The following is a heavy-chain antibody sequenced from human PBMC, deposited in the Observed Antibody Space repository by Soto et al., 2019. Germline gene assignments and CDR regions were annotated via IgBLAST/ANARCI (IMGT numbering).Heavy chain of an antibody. Sequence: PGGSLRLSCAASGCTFSSYSMSWVRQAPGKGLEWVSYISSSSRTIYYADSVKGRFTISRDNAKNSLFLQMNSLRAEDTAVYYCESDKSHVVVSDYWGQGTLVTVSS. J-gene: IGHJ4*02. V-gene: IGHV3-48*01. CDR3: ESDKSHVVVSDY. CDR2: ISSSSRTI. D-gene: IGHD3-22*01. CDR1: GCTFSSYS.